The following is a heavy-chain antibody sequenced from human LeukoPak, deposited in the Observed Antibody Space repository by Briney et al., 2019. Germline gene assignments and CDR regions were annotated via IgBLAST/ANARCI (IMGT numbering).Heavy chain of an antibody. J-gene: IGHJ6*03. Sequence: SEILSLTCTVSGGSISSYYWSWIRQPPGKGLEWIGYIYSSGGTNYNPSLKSQVTISVDTSKNQFSLKLSSVTAADTAVYYCARLYSASWYSNYYYYMDVWGKGTTVTVSS. V-gene: IGHV4-59*01. CDR2: IYSSGGT. CDR3: ARLYSASWYSNYYYYMDV. D-gene: IGHD6-13*01. CDR1: GGSISSYY.